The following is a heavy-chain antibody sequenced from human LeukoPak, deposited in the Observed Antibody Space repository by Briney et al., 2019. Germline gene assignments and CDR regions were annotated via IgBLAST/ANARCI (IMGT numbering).Heavy chain of an antibody. Sequence: GGSLRLSCAASGLTFSSYEMNWVRQAPGKGLEWVSYISSSGSSIYYADSVKGRFTISRDNAKKSLYLQMHSLRAEDTAVYYCARDSHNFDSSGYYPDAFDIWGQGKMVTVSS. J-gene: IGHJ3*02. CDR1: GLTFSSYE. V-gene: IGHV3-48*03. CDR2: ISSSGSSI. CDR3: ARDSHNFDSSGYYPDAFDI. D-gene: IGHD3-22*01.